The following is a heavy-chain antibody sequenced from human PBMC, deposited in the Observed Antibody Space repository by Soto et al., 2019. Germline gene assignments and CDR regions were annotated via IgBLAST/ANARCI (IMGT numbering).Heavy chain of an antibody. CDR1: GFTISRNA. Sequence: PGGSLRLSCAASGFTISRNAMYWVRQAPGKGLDWVSGISDRGDTTHYADSVKGRFTIFRDTSKNTLYLQLNSLRADDTAVYYCAKDKPGTTAFDYWGQGTLVTVSS. D-gene: IGHD1-1*01. CDR2: ISDRGDTT. CDR3: AKDKPGTTAFDY. J-gene: IGHJ4*02. V-gene: IGHV3-23*01.